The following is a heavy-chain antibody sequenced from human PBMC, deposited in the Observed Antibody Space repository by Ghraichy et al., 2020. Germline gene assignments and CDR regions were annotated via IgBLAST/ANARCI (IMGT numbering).Heavy chain of an antibody. D-gene: IGHD2-21*01. Sequence: SETLSLTCTVSGGSISSYYWSWIRQPPGKGLEWIGYIYYSGSTNYNPSLKSRVTISVDTSKNQFSLKLSSVTAADTAVYYCVRHDWVINWFDPWGQGTLVTVSS. V-gene: IGHV4-59*08. CDR3: VRHDWVINWFDP. J-gene: IGHJ5*02. CDR2: IYYSGST. CDR1: GGSISSYY.